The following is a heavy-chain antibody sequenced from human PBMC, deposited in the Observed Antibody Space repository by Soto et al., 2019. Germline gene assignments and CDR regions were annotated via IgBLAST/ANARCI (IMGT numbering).Heavy chain of an antibody. V-gene: IGHV4-31*03. Sequence: NPSETLSHTCTVSGGSISSGGYYWSWIRQHPGKGPEWIGYIYYSGTTDYNPSLKSRVTISLDTSKKQFSLKLSSVNAADTAVYYCARDGFGFYAFDIWGQGTMVTVSS. J-gene: IGHJ3*02. CDR2: IYYSGTT. CDR1: GGSISSGGYY. CDR3: ARDGFGFYAFDI. D-gene: IGHD3-16*01.